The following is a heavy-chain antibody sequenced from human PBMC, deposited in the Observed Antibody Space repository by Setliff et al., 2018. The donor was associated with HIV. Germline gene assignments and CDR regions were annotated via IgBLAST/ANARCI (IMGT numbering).Heavy chain of an antibody. V-gene: IGHV4-4*09. J-gene: IGHJ5*02. D-gene: IGHD2-2*01. CDR1: DGSISNYY. CDR3: AIGDEYPGVFQS. CDR2: IYTSGTT. Sequence: LSLTCTVSDGSISNYYWNWIRQPAGKGLEWIGSIYTSGTTNYNPSLEGRITTSVDLSKNHFSLNLHSVTAADTAVYYCAIGDEYPGVFQSWGQGKVVTVSS.